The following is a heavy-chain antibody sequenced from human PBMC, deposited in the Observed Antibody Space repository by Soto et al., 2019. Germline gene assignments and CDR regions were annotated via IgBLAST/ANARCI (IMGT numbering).Heavy chain of an antibody. V-gene: IGHV3-7*01. D-gene: IGHD4-4*01. CDR3: ARGNRNYYYGFDV. Sequence: GGSLRLSCAASEFTFDKYYMTWVRQAPGKGPEWVANIKPDGSEQYYVDSVKGRFTISRDNANNSLYLQMNSLRAEDTAVYFCARGNRNYYYGFDVWGQGTTVTV. J-gene: IGHJ6*02. CDR1: EFTFDKYY. CDR2: IKPDGSEQ.